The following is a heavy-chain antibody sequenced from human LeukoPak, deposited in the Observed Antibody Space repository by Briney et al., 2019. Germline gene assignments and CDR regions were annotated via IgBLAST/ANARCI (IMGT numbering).Heavy chain of an antibody. CDR3: ARAAAAGITDY. D-gene: IGHD6-13*01. J-gene: IGHJ4*02. V-gene: IGHV4-59*01. CDR1: GDSISSYY. Sequence: PSETLFLTCTVSGDSISSYYWSWIRQPPGKGLGWLGYIYYSGSTNYNPSLKSRVTISVDTSKNQCSLKLSSVTAADTAVYYCARAAAAGITDYWGQGTLVTVSS. CDR2: IYYSGST.